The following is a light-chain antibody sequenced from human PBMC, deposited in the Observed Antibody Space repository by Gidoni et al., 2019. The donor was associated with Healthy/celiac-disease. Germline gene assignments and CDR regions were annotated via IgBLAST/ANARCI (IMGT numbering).Light chain of an antibody. V-gene: IGKV1-39*01. CDR3: QQSYSTPRIT. CDR1: QSISSY. Sequence: DIQMTQSPSSLSASVGDRVTITCRASQSISSYLNWYQQKPGKAPKLLIYAASSLQSGVPSRFSGSGSGTDFTLTISSLRPEDFATYYCQQSYSTPRITFGPGTKVDTK. CDR2: AAS. J-gene: IGKJ3*01.